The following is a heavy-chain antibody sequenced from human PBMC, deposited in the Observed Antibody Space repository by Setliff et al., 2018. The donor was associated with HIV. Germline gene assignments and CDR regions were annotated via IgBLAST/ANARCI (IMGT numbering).Heavy chain of an antibody. CDR3: ARDRYYRNYFES. CDR2: INPSGDFT. V-gene: IGHV1-46*01. CDR1: GGTFTDYH. Sequence: ASVKVSCKASGGTFTDYHFHWVRQAPGQGLEWMGIINPSGDFTDYAQKFHDRVIMTRDTSTGTIFMELSSLTSEDTAIYYCARDRYYRNYFESWGQGTPVTVSS. D-gene: IGHD3-22*01. J-gene: IGHJ4*02.